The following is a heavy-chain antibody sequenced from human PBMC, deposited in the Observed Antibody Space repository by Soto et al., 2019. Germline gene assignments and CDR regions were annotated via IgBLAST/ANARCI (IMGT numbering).Heavy chain of an antibody. D-gene: IGHD3-10*01. CDR3: ASHDYYGSGSYENWFDP. J-gene: IGHJ5*02. CDR2: IDPSDSYT. Sequence: GEALKISCKGSGYSFTSYWSSWVRQMPGKGLEWMGRIDPSDSYTNYSPSFQGHVTISADKSISTAYLQWSSLKASDTAMYYCASHDYYGSGSYENWFDPWGQGTLVTVSS. V-gene: IGHV5-10-1*01. CDR1: GYSFTSYW.